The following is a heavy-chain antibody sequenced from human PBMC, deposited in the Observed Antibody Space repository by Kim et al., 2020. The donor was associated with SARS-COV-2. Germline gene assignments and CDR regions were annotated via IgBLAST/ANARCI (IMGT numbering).Heavy chain of an antibody. CDR2: INHSGST. CDR3: AGRYLDWLFQRTDFDY. D-gene: IGHD3-9*01. V-gene: IGHV4-34*01. CDR1: GGSFSGYY. J-gene: IGHJ4*02. Sequence: SETLSLTCAAYGGSFSGYYWSWIRQPPGKGLEWVGEINHSGSTNYNPSLKSGVTISVNTSKNQFSLKLISVTAADTAVYYCAGRYLDWLFQRTDFDYWGQGTLVTVTS.